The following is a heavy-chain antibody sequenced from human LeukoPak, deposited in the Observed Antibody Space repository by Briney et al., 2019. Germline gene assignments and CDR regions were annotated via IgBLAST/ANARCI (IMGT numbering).Heavy chain of an antibody. D-gene: IGHD3-22*01. CDR2: ISAYNGNT. CDR1: GYTFTSYG. V-gene: IGHV1-18*01. Sequence: ASVKVSCKASGYTFTSYGISWVRQAPGQGLEWMGWISAYNGNTIYAQKLQGRVTMTTDTSTSTAYMELRSLRSDDTAVYYCARARSSYYDSSGYNYWGQGTLVTVSS. J-gene: IGHJ4*02. CDR3: ARARSSYYDSSGYNY.